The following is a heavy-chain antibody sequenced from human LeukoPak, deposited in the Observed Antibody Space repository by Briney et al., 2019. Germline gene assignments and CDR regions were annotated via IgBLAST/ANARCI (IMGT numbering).Heavy chain of an antibody. CDR2: IYTSGST. CDR1: GGSISSGSYY. CDR3: XXSRRSWSTFDY. J-gene: IGHJ4*02. D-gene: IGHD6-13*01. V-gene: IGHV4-61*02. Sequence: SQTLSLTCTVSGGSISSGSYYWSWIRQPAGKGLEWIGRIYTSGSTNYNPSLKSRVTISVDTSKNQFSLKLTSVTATDTAVYXXXXSRRSWSTFDYWGQGTLVTVSS.